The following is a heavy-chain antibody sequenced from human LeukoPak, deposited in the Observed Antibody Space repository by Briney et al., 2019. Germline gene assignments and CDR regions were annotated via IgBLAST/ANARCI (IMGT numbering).Heavy chain of an antibody. Sequence: SETLSLTCTVSGGSISSGGYYWSWIRQHPGKGLEWIGYIYYSGSTYYNPSLKSRVTISVDTSKNQFSLKLSSVTAADTAVYFCARGQWLRTRTVYYFDYWGQGTLVTVSS. V-gene: IGHV4-31*03. CDR1: GGSISSGGYY. J-gene: IGHJ4*02. CDR3: ARGQWLRTRTVYYFDY. CDR2: IYYSGST. D-gene: IGHD5-12*01.